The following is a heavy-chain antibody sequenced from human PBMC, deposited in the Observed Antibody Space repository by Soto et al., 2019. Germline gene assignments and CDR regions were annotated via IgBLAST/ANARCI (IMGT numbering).Heavy chain of an antibody. J-gene: IGHJ4*02. CDR2: IWYDGNTK. Sequence: GGSLRLSCAASGVTFSTYGMTWVRQAPGKGLEWVAVIWYDGNTKYYADSVKGRFTVSRDTSMNTLYLQMNSLRAKDTAVYYCARDREGYCSSTSCYSVPDYWGQGTLVTVSS. CDR3: ARDREGYCSSTSCYSVPDY. V-gene: IGHV3-33*08. CDR1: GVTFSTYG. D-gene: IGHD2-2*01.